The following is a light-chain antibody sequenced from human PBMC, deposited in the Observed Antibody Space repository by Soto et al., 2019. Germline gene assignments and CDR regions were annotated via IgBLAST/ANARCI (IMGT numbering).Light chain of an antibody. CDR3: SAYAGSSTWV. V-gene: IGLV2-8*01. Sequence: QSAPTQPPSASESPGQSVTFSCTGTSSDVGGYNYVSWYQQYPGKAPKLMIYEVYKRPSGVPDRFSGSKSGNTASLTVSGAQPEDEADYYCSAYAGSSTWVFGGRTKLAVL. CDR2: EVY. CDR1: SSDVGGYNY. J-gene: IGLJ2*01.